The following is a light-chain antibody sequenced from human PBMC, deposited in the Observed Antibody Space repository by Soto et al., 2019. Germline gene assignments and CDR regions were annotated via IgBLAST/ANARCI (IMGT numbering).Light chain of an antibody. CDR3: QQYGSSIT. CDR1: QSVSSSY. CDR2: GTS. J-gene: IGKJ5*01. Sequence: EVVMTESPATLSVSPGERATLSCRASQSVSSSYLAWYQHKPGQAPRLLIYGTSSRATGIPDRFSGSGSGTDFTLTISRLEPEDFAVFYCQQYGSSITFGQGTRLE. V-gene: IGKV3-20*01.